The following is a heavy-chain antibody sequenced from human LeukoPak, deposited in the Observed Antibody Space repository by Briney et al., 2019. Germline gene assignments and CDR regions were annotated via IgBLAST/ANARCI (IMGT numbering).Heavy chain of an antibody. CDR2: IKQDGSEK. V-gene: IGHV3-7*01. D-gene: IGHD2-21*01. CDR3: ARDRISAISRGWFDP. CDR1: GFTFSSYW. J-gene: IGHJ5*02. Sequence: HPGGSLRLSCAASGFTFSSYWMSWVRQAPWKGLEWVANIKQDGSEKYYVDSVKGRFTISRDNAKNSLYLQMNSLRAEDAAVYYCARDRISAISRGWFDPWGQGTLVTVSS.